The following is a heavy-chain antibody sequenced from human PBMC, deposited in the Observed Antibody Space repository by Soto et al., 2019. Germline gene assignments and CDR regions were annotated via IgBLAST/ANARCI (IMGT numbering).Heavy chain of an antibody. Sequence: PGGSLRLSCVASGFTFSLHWMNWVRQAPGKGLEWVAAIKKDGSEEYYVDSVRGRFTISRDNAKNSVYLQMNSLRVEDTAVYYCETLPPGRGFDYWGQGLLVTVSS. J-gene: IGHJ4*02. CDR2: IKKDGSEE. CDR3: ETLPPGRGFDY. CDR1: GFTFSLHW. V-gene: IGHV3-7*03. D-gene: IGHD3-10*01.